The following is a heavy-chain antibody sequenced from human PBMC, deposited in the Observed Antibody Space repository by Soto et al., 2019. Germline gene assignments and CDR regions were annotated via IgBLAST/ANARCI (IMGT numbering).Heavy chain of an antibody. J-gene: IGHJ3*01. Sequence: LRLSCAASGFTFSTYAMSWVRQVPGKGLEWVSTISDAAGSAYYVDSVKGRFTISRDNSKKTLYLQMNSLRAEDLAVYYCARPYGGKIGDAPDLWGQGTMVTVSS. D-gene: IGHD4-17*01. CDR2: ISDAAGSA. CDR1: GFTFSTYA. CDR3: ARPYGGKIGDAPDL. V-gene: IGHV3-23*01.